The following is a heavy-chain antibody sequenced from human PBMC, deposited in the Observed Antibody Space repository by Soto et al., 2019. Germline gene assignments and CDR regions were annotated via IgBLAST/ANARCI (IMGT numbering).Heavy chain of an antibody. CDR1: GFTFSSYA. V-gene: IGHV3-23*01. CDR3: AKLVGPSFKFDY. J-gene: IGHJ4*02. D-gene: IGHD2-2*01. CDR2: ISGSGGST. Sequence: EVQLLEAGGDLVQPGGSLRLSCAASGFTFSSYAMSWVRQAPGKGLEWVSAISGSGGSTYYADSVKGRFTISRDNSKNTLYLQMNSLRAEDTAVYYCAKLVGPSFKFDYWGQGTLVTVSS.